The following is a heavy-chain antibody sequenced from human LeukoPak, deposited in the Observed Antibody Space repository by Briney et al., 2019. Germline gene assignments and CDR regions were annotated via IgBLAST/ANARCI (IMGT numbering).Heavy chain of an antibody. CDR1: GYTFTSYY. V-gene: IGHV1-46*01. CDR3: ARGRAYYYYMDV. Sequence: ASVKVSCKASGYTFTSYYMHWVRQAPGQGLEWMGIINPSGGSTSYAQKFQGRVTMTRDTSISTAYMELSRLRSDDTAVYYCARGRAYYYYMDVWGKGTTVTVSS. J-gene: IGHJ6*03. CDR2: INPSGGST.